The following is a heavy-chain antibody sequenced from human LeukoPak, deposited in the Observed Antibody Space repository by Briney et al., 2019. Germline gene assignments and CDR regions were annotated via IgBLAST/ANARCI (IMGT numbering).Heavy chain of an antibody. V-gene: IGHV3-20*04. CDR1: GFTFDDYG. CDR2: INWNGGST. J-gene: IGHJ5*02. D-gene: IGHD1-26*01. CDR3: ATDRVGATTHWLDP. Sequence: GGSLRLSCATSGFTFDDYGMSWVRQAPGKGLEWVSGINWNGGSTGYADSVKGRFTISRDNAKNSLYLQMNSLRAEDTAVYYCATDRVGATTHWLDPWGQGTLVTVSS.